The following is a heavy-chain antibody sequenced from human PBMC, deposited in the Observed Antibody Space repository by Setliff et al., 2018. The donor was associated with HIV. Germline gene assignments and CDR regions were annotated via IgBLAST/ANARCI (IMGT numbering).Heavy chain of an antibody. V-gene: IGHV3-74*01. CDR3: HSGYDTEEQSYFDY. J-gene: IGHJ4*02. CDR1: GFTFDRFW. CDR2: VNRDGSST. Sequence: LRLSCAASGFTFDRFWMHWVRNAPGKGLVWVSRVNRDGSSTTYADSVKDRFTISRDNAKNTLYLQMNSLRAEDTGVYYCHSGYDTEEQSYFDYWGQGALVTVSS. D-gene: IGHD5-12*01.